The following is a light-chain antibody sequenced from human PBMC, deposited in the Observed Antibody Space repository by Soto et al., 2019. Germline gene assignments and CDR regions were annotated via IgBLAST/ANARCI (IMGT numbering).Light chain of an antibody. V-gene: IGLV2-14*01. Sequence: QSALTQPASVSGSPGQSITISCTGTSSDVGSYNFVSWYQQHPGKAPKLMIYEVTNRPSGVSNRFSGSKSGNTASLTISGLQAEDEADYYCSSYTNSSFSPYVFGTGTKLTVL. CDR1: SSDVGSYNF. CDR2: EVT. J-gene: IGLJ1*01. CDR3: SSYTNSSFSPYV.